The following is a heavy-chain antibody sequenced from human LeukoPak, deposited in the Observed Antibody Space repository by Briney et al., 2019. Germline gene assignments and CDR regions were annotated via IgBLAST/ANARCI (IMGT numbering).Heavy chain of an antibody. J-gene: IGHJ6*03. CDR3: AKDSAFYYIDV. CDR2: ISWDGGST. Sequence: GGSLRLSCAASGFTFDDYTMHWVRQAPGKGLEWVSLISWDGGSTYYADSVKGRFTISRDNSKNSLYLQMNSLKGDDTAVYYCAKDSAFYYIDVWGKGTTVIISS. V-gene: IGHV3-43*01. CDR1: GFTFDDYT.